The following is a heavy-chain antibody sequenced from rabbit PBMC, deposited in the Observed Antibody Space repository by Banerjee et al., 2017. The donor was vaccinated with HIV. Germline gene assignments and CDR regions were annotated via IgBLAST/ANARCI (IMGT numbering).Heavy chain of an antibody. CDR3: ARVTYSSSTGHYTNL. Sequence: QSLEESGGDLVKPGASLTLTCTASGFSFSSSYYMCWVRQAPGKGLEWIGCIYTGDGSTYYASWVNGRFSISKTSSTTVTLQMTSLTAADTATYFCARVTYSSSTGHYTNLWGPGTLVTVS. CDR2: IYTGDGST. D-gene: IGHD1-1*01. J-gene: IGHJ4*01. V-gene: IGHV1S40*01. CDR1: GFSFSSSYY.